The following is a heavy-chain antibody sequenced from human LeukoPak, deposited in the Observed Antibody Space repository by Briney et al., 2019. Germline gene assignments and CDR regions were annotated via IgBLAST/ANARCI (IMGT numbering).Heavy chain of an antibody. CDR1: GFTFSSYA. Sequence: GGSLRLSCAASGFTFSSYAMSWVRQAPGKGLEWFSAISGSGGSTYYADSVKGRFTISRDNSKNTLYLQMNSLRAEDTAVYYCATAGGYSSRWRDTAMVMYLEGDYWGQGTLVTVSS. CDR2: ISGSGGST. J-gene: IGHJ4*02. V-gene: IGHV3-23*01. D-gene: IGHD5-18*01. CDR3: ATAGGYSSRWRDTAMVMYLEGDY.